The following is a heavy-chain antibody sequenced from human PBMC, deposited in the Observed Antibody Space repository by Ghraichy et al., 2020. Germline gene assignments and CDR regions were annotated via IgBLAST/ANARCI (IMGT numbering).Heavy chain of an antibody. CDR3: ARGHLRPSSGWYGGWSYFDY. CDR2: INPNSGGT. CDR1: GYTFTGYY. J-gene: IGHJ4*02. D-gene: IGHD6-19*01. V-gene: IGHV1-2*02. Sequence: ASVKVSCKASGYTFTGYYMHWVRQAPGQGLEWMGWINPNSGGTNYAQKFQGRVTMTRDTSISTAYMELSRLRSDDTAVYYCARGHLRPSSGWYGGWSYFDYWGQGTLVTVSS.